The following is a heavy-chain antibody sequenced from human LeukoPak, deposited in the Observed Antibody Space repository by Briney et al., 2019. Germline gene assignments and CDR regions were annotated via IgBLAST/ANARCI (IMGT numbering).Heavy chain of an antibody. CDR3: ASLPGLGYCSGGSCYFGVWFDP. J-gene: IGHJ5*02. Sequence: SETLSLTCTVSGGSISSSSYYWGWIRQPPGKGLEWIGSIYYSGSTYYNPSLKSRVTISVDTSKNQFSLKLSSVTAADTAVYYCASLPGLGYCSGGSCYFGVWFDPWGQGTLVTVSS. CDR2: IYYSGST. CDR1: GGSISSSSYY. V-gene: IGHV4-39*07. D-gene: IGHD2-15*01.